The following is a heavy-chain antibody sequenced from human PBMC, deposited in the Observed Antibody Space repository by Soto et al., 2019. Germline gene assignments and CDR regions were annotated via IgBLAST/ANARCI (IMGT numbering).Heavy chain of an antibody. CDR2: IRSKANSYAT. V-gene: IGHV3-73*01. J-gene: IGHJ4*02. CDR1: GFTFSFSA. Sequence: LRRSCAASGFTFSFSARPWLRQASGKGLEWVGRIRSKANSYATAYAASVKGRFTISRDDSKNTAYLQMNSLKTEDTAVYYCTRHPRDCGGDCDWAFDYWGQGTMVNVS. CDR3: TRHPRDCGGDCDWAFDY. D-gene: IGHD2-21*02.